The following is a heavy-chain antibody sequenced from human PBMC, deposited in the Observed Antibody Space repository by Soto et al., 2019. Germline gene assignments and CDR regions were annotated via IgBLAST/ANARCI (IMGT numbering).Heavy chain of an antibody. CDR3: ARLPFPWGWFDP. CDR1: GIIFSDY. J-gene: IGHJ5*02. D-gene: IGHD3-16*01. Sequence: QVQLAESGGGLVKPGGSLRLSCAASGIIFSDYMSWVRQAPGKGLEWLSYISGSGRTIYSADSVKGRFTISRDNATNSLHLQMNNLRAEDTAVYYCARLPFPWGWFDPWGQGTLVTVSS. V-gene: IGHV3-11*01. CDR2: ISGSGRTI.